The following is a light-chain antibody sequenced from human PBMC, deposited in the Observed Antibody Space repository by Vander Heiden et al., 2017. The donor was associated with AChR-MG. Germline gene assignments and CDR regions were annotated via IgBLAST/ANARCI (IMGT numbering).Light chain of an antibody. CDR3: QHYGISPLVT. Sequence: IVLSLSPGTPSSSSGEGATLSCRASQSVDSNYLAWYQQKPGQAPRLLIYGASSRATGIPDRFSGSGSGTDFTLTISRLEPEDFAVYYCQHYGISPLVTFGQGTRLEIK. V-gene: IGKV3-20*01. CDR2: GAS. J-gene: IGKJ5*01. CDR1: QSVDSNY.